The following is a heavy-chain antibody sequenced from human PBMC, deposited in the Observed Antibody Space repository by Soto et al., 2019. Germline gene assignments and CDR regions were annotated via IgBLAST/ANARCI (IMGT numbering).Heavy chain of an antibody. V-gene: IGHV3-11*06. CDR3: AREAYCTNGVCYTPYFDY. CDR1: GFTFSDYY. CDR2: ISSSSSYT. D-gene: IGHD2-8*01. J-gene: IGHJ4*02. Sequence: PGGSLRLSCAASGFTFSDYYMSWIRQAPGKGLEWVSYISSSSSYTNYADSVKGRFTISRDNAKNSLYLQMNSLRAEDTAVYYCAREAYCTNGVCYTPYFDYWGQGTLVTVSS.